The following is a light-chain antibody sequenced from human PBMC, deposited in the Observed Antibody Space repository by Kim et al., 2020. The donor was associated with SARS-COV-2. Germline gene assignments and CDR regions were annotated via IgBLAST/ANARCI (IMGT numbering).Light chain of an antibody. CDR3: QAWDSSPVV. CDR1: KLGDKY. Sequence: SYELTQPPSVSVSPGQTASITCSGDKLGDKYACWYQQKPGQSPVLVIYQDSKRPSGIPELFSGSNSGNTATLTISGTQAMDEADYYCQAWDSSPVVFGGGTQLTVL. V-gene: IGLV3-1*01. J-gene: IGLJ2*01. CDR2: QDS.